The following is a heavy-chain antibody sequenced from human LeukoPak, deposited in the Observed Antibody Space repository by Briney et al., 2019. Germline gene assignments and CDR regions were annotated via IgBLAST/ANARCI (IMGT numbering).Heavy chain of an antibody. CDR1: GGTFSSYA. CDR2: IIPIFGTA. Sequence: ASVKVSCKASGGTFSSYAISWVRQAPGQGLEWMGGIIPIFGTANYAQKFQGRVTITADKSSSTAYMELSSLRSEDTAVYCCARSRYSSGWDYYFDYWGQGTLVTVSS. D-gene: IGHD6-19*01. CDR3: ARSRYSSGWDYYFDY. V-gene: IGHV1-69*06. J-gene: IGHJ4*02.